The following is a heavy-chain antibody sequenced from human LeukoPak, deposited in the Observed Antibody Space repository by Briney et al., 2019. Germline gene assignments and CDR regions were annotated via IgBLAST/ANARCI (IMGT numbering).Heavy chain of an antibody. D-gene: IGHD1-26*01. CDR2: INTNSGGT. Sequence: ASVKVSCKASGYTFTDYYMHWVRQAPGQGLEWLGWINTNSGGTSYAQKFQGRVTMTRDTSISTAYMEVSRLRSDDTDVYYCATMGATNFDHWGQGTLVTVSS. CDR3: ATMGATNFDH. J-gene: IGHJ4*02. CDR1: GYTFTDYY. V-gene: IGHV1-2*02.